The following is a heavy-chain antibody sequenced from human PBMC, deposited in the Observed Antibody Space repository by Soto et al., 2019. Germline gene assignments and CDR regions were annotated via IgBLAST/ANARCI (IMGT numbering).Heavy chain of an antibody. D-gene: IGHD3-10*01. V-gene: IGHV4-59*01. J-gene: IGHJ5*02. Sequence: ASETLSLTCTVSGGSISSYYWSWIRQPPGKGLEWIGYIYYSGSTNYNPSLKSRVTISVDTSKNQFSLKLSSVTAADTAVYYCASMVRGVMWWFDPWGQGTLVTVSS. CDR1: GGSISSYY. CDR3: ASMVRGVMWWFDP. CDR2: IYYSGST.